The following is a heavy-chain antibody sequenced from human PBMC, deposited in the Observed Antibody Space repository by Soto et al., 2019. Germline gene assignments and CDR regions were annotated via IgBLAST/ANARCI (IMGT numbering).Heavy chain of an antibody. Sequence: PXASLLLSCAASGFTFTRYSMNWVRQAPGKGLEWVSSISSTTNYIYYGDSMEGRFTISRDNAKNSLYLEMNSLRAEDTAVYYCARESEDLTSNFDYWGQGTLVTVSS. J-gene: IGHJ4*02. V-gene: IGHV3-21*06. CDR2: ISSTTNYI. CDR1: GFTFTRYS. CDR3: ARESEDLTSNFDY.